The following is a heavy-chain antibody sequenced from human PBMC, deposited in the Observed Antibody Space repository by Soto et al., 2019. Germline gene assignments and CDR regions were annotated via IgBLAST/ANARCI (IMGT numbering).Heavy chain of an antibody. D-gene: IGHD4-4*01. CDR3: ARADPYWAKVTTTDY. CDR2: ISSSSTTI. J-gene: IGHJ4*02. CDR1: GFTFSSYS. Sequence: EVQLVESGGGLEQPGGSLRLSCAASGFTFSSYSMNWVRQAPGKGLEWVSYISSSSTTIYYADSVKGRFIISRDNAKNSLYLQMNSLRDEDTAVYYCARADPYWAKVTTTDYWGQGTLVTVSS. V-gene: IGHV3-48*02.